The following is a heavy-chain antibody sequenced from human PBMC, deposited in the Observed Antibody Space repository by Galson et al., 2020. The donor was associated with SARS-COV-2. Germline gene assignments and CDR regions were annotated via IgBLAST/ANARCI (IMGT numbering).Heavy chain of an antibody. CDR3: ARDATSSGWYNWFDP. Sequence: SETLSLTCTVSGGSIRSSTYYWDWIRQPPGKGLEWIGSVLHSGTTHYSPSLQSRVTISVDTSKNQFSLNLNSVTAADTAMYYCARDATSSGWYNWFDPWGQGTLVTVSS. CDR2: VLHSGTT. CDR1: GGSIRSSTYY. V-gene: IGHV4-39*07. D-gene: IGHD6-19*01. J-gene: IGHJ5*02.